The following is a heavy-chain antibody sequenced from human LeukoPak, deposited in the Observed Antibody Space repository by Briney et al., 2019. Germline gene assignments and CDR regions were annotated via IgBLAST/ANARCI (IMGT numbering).Heavy chain of an antibody. Sequence: KPSETLSLTCAVSDYSISSGYYWGWIRQPPGKGLEWIGSIYHSGSTYYNPSLKSRVTISVDTSKNQFSLKLSSVTAADTAVYYCARRSLGTIDYWGQGTLVTVSS. J-gene: IGHJ4*02. CDR2: IYHSGST. CDR3: ARRSLGTIDY. CDR1: DYSISSGYY. V-gene: IGHV4-38-2*01. D-gene: IGHD3/OR15-3a*01.